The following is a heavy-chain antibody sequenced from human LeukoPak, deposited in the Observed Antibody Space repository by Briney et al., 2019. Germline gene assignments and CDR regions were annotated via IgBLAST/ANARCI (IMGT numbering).Heavy chain of an antibody. CDR3: TSRYYDSSGYYYN. CDR2: IRSKANSYAT. V-gene: IGHV3-73*01. J-gene: IGHJ4*02. Sequence: PGGSLRLSCAASGFTFSGSAMHWVRQASGKGLEWVGRIRSKANSYATAYAASVKGRFTISRDDSKNPAYLQMNSLKTEDTAVYYCTSRYYDSSGYYYNWGQGTLVTVSS. CDR1: GFTFSGSA. D-gene: IGHD3-22*01.